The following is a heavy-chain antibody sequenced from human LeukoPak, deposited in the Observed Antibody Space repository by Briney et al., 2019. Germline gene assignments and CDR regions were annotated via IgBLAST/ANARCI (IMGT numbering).Heavy chain of an antibody. J-gene: IGHJ1*01. CDR1: GFTFSDYY. Sequence: NSGGSLRLSCAASGFTFSDYYMSWIRQAPGKGLEWVSYISGSGSTIYYADSVKGRFTISRDNAKNSLYLQMNSLRAEDTAVYYCARGGQWLVRGYFQHWGQGTLVTVSS. CDR3: ARGGQWLVRGYFQH. CDR2: ISGSGSTI. V-gene: IGHV3-11*01. D-gene: IGHD6-19*01.